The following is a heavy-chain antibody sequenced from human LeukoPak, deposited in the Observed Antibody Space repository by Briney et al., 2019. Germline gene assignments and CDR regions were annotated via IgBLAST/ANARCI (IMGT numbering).Heavy chain of an antibody. V-gene: IGHV4-61*02. CDR3: AREPRAWFGDYYYYYMDV. CDR2: IYTSGST. Sequence: SETLSLTCTVSGGSISSGSYYWSWIRQPAGTGLEWIGRIYTSGSTNYNPSLKSRVTISVDTSKNQFSLKLSSVTAADTAVYYCAREPRAWFGDYYYYYMDVWGKGTTVTVSS. D-gene: IGHD3-10*01. CDR1: GGSISSGSYY. J-gene: IGHJ6*03.